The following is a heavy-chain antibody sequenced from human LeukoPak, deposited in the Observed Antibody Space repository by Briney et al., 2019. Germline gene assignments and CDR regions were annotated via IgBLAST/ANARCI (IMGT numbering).Heavy chain of an antibody. CDR3: EAGEDYMEF. CDR2: IQYDGTNK. V-gene: IGHV3-30*02. D-gene: IGHD7-27*01. CDR1: GFTFSSYG. Sequence: PGGSLRLSCAASGFTFSSYGMHWVRQAPGKGLEWVAFIQYDGTNKYCADSVKGRFTISRDNSKNTLYLQMNSLRAEDTVVYYCEAGEDYMEFWGKGTTVTISS. J-gene: IGHJ6*03.